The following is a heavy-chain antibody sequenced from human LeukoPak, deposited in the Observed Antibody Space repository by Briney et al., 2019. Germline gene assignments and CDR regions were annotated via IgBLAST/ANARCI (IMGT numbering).Heavy chain of an antibody. CDR3: ARTELGYGDILEDAFDI. CDR2: ISAYNGNT. Sequence: ASVKVSCKASGYTFTSYGISWVRQAPGQGLEWMGWISAYNGNTNYAQKLQGRVTMTTDTSTSTAYMELRSLRSDDTAVYYCARTELGYGDILEDAFDIWSQGTMVTVSS. CDR1: GYTFTSYG. V-gene: IGHV1-18*01. D-gene: IGHD4-17*01. J-gene: IGHJ3*02.